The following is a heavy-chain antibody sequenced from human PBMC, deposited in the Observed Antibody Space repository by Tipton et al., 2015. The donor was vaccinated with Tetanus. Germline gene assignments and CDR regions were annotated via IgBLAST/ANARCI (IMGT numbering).Heavy chain of an antibody. CDR1: GDSITNSY. J-gene: IGHJ4*01. CDR2: VFYTGST. V-gene: IGHV4-59*01. D-gene: IGHD2-8*02. CDR3: ARYHCTGTTCQHLDH. Sequence: LRLSCTVSGDSITNSYWTWIRQPPGKGLQCIGYVFYTGSTNYNSPFESRVTISVDTSKNQISLQLRSVTAADTAVYYCARYHCTGTTCQHLDHWGQGTLVTVSS.